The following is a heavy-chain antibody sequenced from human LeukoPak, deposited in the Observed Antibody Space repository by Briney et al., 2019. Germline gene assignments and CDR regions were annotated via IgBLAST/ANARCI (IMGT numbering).Heavy chain of an antibody. CDR1: GFTFINYV. J-gene: IGHJ4*02. CDR3: AKSTQLRGGIATDFDS. Sequence: PGGSLRLSCAASGFTFINYVMTWVRQAPGKGLGWVSAISGSGGSTYYADSVKGRFPISRDNSKNTLYLQMNSLRAEDTAVYYCAKSTQLRGGIATDFDSWGQGTLVTVSS. CDR2: ISGSGGST. D-gene: IGHD3-16*02. V-gene: IGHV3-23*01.